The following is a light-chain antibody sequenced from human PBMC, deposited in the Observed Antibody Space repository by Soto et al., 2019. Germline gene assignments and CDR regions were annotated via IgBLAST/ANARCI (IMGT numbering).Light chain of an antibody. J-gene: IGKJ5*01. Sequence: AIRMTQSPSSFPASTGDRVTITCRASQGISSYLAWYQQKPGKAPKLLIYAASTLQSGVPSRFSGSGSGTDFTLTISCLQSEDFATYYCQQSYSTPPTFGQGTRLEIK. CDR1: QGISSY. V-gene: IGKV1-8*01. CDR2: AAS. CDR3: QQSYSTPPT.